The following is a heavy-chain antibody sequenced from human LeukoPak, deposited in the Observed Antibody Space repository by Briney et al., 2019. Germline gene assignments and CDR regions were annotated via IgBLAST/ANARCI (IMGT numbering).Heavy chain of an antibody. CDR1: GYTFTSYA. CDR2: INTNTGNP. Sequence: ASVKVSCKASGYTFTSYAMNWVRQAPGQGLEWMGWINTNTGNPTYAQGFTGRFVFSLDTSVSTAYLQISSLKASDTAMYYCARHSEIFAGFGELFTRYYYYYMDVWGKGTTVTVSS. J-gene: IGHJ6*03. V-gene: IGHV7-4-1*02. D-gene: IGHD3-10*01. CDR3: ARHSEIFAGFGELFTRYYYYYMDV.